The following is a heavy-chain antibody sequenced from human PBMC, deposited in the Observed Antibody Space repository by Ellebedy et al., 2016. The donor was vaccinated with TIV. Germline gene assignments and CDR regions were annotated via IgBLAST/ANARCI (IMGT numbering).Heavy chain of an antibody. Sequence: GGSLRLSCGTSGFTFSNYWMTWVRQAPGKGLEWVANIKQDGSEKYYVDSVKGRFSISRDNAKNSLYVQMNSLRDEDTAVYYCARDQWLGRAYYFDYWGQGTLVTVSS. CDR3: ARDQWLGRAYYFDY. CDR2: IKQDGSEK. J-gene: IGHJ4*01. CDR1: GFTFSNYW. V-gene: IGHV3-7*01. D-gene: IGHD6-19*01.